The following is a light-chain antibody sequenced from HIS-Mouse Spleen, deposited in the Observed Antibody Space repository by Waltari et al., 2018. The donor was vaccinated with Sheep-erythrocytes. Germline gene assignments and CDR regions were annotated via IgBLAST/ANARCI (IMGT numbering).Light chain of an antibody. Sequence: QSPLTQPRSVSGSPVQSVTISCPGTSSDVGGYNYVPCYQQHPGKAPKLMIYDVSKRPSGVPDRFSGSKSGNTASLTISGLQAEDEADYYCCSYAGSYNHVFATGTKVTVL. V-gene: IGLV2-11*01. J-gene: IGLJ1*01. CDR3: CSYAGSYNHV. CDR2: DVS. CDR1: SSDVGGYNY.